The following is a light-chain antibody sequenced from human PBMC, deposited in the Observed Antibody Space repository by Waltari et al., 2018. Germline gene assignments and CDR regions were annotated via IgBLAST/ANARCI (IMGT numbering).Light chain of an antibody. CDR2: VKSDGSH. CDR3: QAWGTGIGV. V-gene: IGLV4-69*01. J-gene: IGLJ2*01. CDR1: SGHSSYA. Sequence: QLVLTQSPSASASLGASVKLTCTLSSGHSSYAVAWHPQQPEKGPRFLMKVKSDGSHSKGDGIPDRFSGSSFGAERYLTISSLQSEDEADYYCQAWGTGIGVFGGGTKLTVL.